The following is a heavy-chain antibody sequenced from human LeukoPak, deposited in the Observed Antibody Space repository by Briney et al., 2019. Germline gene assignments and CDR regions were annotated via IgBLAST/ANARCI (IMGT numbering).Heavy chain of an antibody. CDR1: GYTFTNYY. J-gene: IGHJ3*02. CDR2: INPGGGRK. V-gene: IGHV1-46*01. CDR3: ARGEYGFDI. Sequence: ASVKVFCTASGYTFTNYYIHWVRQAPGQGLERMGIINPGGGRKNYAQKFQGRDSMTRDTSTSTVYMELSSLRSEDTAVYYCARGEYGFDIWGQGRMVTVSS. D-gene: IGHD3-10*01.